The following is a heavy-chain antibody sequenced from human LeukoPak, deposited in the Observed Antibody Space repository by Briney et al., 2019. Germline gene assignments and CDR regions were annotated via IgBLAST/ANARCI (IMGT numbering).Heavy chain of an antibody. Sequence: SVKVSCKASGGTFSSYAISWVRQAPGQGLEWMGRIIPIFGTANYAQKFQGRVTMTRNTSISTAYMELSSLRSEDTAVYYCARVSGYSGYDYADYWGQGTLVTVSS. J-gene: IGHJ4*02. V-gene: IGHV1-69*05. CDR1: GGTFSSYA. CDR3: ARVSGYSGYDYADY. D-gene: IGHD5-12*01. CDR2: IIPIFGTA.